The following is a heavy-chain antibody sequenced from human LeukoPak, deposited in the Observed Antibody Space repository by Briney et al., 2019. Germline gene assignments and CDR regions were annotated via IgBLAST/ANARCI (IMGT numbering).Heavy chain of an antibody. Sequence: SETLSLTCAVYGGSFSGYYWSWIRQPPGKGLEWIGEINHSGSTDYNPSLKSRVTISVDTSKNQFSLKLNSVTPEDTAVYYCARADPPMQGFDPWGQGTLVTVSS. CDR1: GGSFSGYY. CDR3: ARADPPMQGFDP. CDR2: INHSGST. V-gene: IGHV4-34*01. J-gene: IGHJ5*02.